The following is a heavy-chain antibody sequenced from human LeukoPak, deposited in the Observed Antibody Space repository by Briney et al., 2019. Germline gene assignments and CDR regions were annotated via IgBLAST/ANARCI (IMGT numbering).Heavy chain of an antibody. CDR2: IYTSGST. V-gene: IGHV4-4*07. D-gene: IGHD6-13*01. CDR1: GGSISSYY. Sequence: PSETLSLTCTVSGGSISSYYWSWTRQAAGKGLEWIGRIYTSGSTNYNPSLKSRVTMSVDTSKNQFSLKLSSVTAADTAVYYCARDHSSSSWYFDYWGQGTLVTVSS. J-gene: IGHJ4*02. CDR3: ARDHSSSSWYFDY.